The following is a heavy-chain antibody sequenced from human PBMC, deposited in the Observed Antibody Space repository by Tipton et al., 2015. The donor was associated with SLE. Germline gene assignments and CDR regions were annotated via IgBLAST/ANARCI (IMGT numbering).Heavy chain of an antibody. V-gene: IGHV4-59*01. D-gene: IGHD1-7*01. CDR1: GFTFSSYE. Sequence: LRLSCAASGFTFSSYEMNWVRQAPGKGLEWIGYIYYTGSTNYNPSLKSRLTISVDTSKNQFSLKLSSVTAADTAVYYCARVFQGTNWSYYFDLWGRGTLVTVSS. CDR2: IYYTGST. CDR3: ARVFQGTNWSYYFDL. J-gene: IGHJ2*01.